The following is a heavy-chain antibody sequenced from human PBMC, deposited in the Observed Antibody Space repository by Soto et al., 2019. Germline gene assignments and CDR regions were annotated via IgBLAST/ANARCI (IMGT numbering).Heavy chain of an antibody. D-gene: IGHD3-22*01. Sequence: GGSLRLSCAASGFTFSDHYMSWIRQAPGKGLEWVSYISSRTFYTNYADSVKGRFTISRDNAKNSLYLQMNSLRAEDTAVYYCATDDSSVLEYFDYWGQGILVTVSS. CDR2: ISSRTFYT. J-gene: IGHJ4*02. V-gene: IGHV3-11*06. CDR3: ATDDSSVLEYFDY. CDR1: GFTFSDHY.